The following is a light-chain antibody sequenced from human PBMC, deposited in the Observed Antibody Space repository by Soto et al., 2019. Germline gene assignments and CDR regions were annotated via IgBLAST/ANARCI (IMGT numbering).Light chain of an antibody. V-gene: IGKV1-5*03. Sequence: DIQMTQSPSTLSASVGDRVTIPCRASQSISSWLAWYQQTPGKAPKRLIYKASSLESGVPSRFSGSGSGTEFTLTIISLQPEDFATYYCQQYNSYRTFGQGTKVEIK. CDR1: QSISSW. CDR2: KAS. CDR3: QQYNSYRT. J-gene: IGKJ1*01.